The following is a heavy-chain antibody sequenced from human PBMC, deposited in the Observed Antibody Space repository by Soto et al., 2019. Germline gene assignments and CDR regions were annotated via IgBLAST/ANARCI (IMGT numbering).Heavy chain of an antibody. CDR2: IYYSGTT. V-gene: IGHV4-28*01. D-gene: IGHD1-26*01. J-gene: IGHJ4*02. CDR1: GYSISSSNW. Sequence: SETLSLTCAVSGYSISSSNWWGWIRQPPGKGLEWIGYIYYSGTTYYNPSLKSRVTMSVDTSKNQFSLKLTSVTAVDTALYYCAGREIQGPINYWGQGTLVT. CDR3: AGREIQGPINY.